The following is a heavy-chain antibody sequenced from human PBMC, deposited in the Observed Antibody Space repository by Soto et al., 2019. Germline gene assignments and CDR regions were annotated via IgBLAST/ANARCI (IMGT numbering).Heavy chain of an antibody. V-gene: IGHV4-59*12. CDR1: GGSIRSYY. J-gene: IGHJ6*02. Sequence: SETLSLTCTVSGGSIRSYYWSWIRQPPGKGLEWIGYIYYSGSTYYNPSLKSRVTISVDTSKNQFSLKLSSVTAADTAVYYCARDLRFRGFYGMDVWGQGTTVTVSS. CDR2: IYYSGST. D-gene: IGHD3-10*01. CDR3: ARDLRFRGFYGMDV.